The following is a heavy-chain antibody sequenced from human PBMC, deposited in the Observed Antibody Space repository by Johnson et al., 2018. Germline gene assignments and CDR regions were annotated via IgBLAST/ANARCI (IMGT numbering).Heavy chain of an antibody. V-gene: IGHV3-53*01. Sequence: VQLVQSGGGVVQPGGSLRLSCAASGFTVSSNYMSWVRQAPGKGLEWVSVIYSGGSTYYADSVKGRFTISRDNSKNTLYLQMNSLRAEDTAVYYCARGTLWLRTHYGMDVWGQGTTVTVSS. CDR3: ARGTLWLRTHYGMDV. CDR1: GFTVSSNY. D-gene: IGHD5-18*01. J-gene: IGHJ6*02. CDR2: IYSGGST.